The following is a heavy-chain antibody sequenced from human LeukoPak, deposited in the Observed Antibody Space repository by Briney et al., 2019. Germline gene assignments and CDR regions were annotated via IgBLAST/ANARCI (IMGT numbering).Heavy chain of an antibody. CDR3: ARAAQRYCSSTSCYTWFDY. J-gene: IGHJ4*02. D-gene: IGHD2-2*02. Sequence: KSSETLSLTCTVSGGPISSHYWSWIRQPPGKGLEWIGYIYYSGSTNYNPSLKSRVTISVDTSKNQFSLKLSSVTAADTAVYYCARAAQRYCSSTSCYTWFDYWGQGTLVTVSS. CDR1: GGPISSHY. V-gene: IGHV4-59*11. CDR2: IYYSGST.